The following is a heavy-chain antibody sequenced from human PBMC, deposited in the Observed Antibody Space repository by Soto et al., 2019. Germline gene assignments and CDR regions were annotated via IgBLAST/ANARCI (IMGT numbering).Heavy chain of an antibody. CDR3: ARGPTEYCSGGSCYRDGAFDI. CDR2: IGTAGDT. Sequence: GGSLRLSCAASGFTFSSYDMHWVRQATGKGLKWVSAIGTAGDTYYPGSVKGRFTISRENAKNSLYLQMNSLRAGDTAVYYCARGPTEYCSGGSCYRDGAFDIWGQGTMVTVSS. D-gene: IGHD2-15*01. J-gene: IGHJ3*02. CDR1: GFTFSSYD. V-gene: IGHV3-13*01.